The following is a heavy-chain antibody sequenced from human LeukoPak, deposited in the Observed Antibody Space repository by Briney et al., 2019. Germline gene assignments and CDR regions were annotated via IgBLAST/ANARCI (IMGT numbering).Heavy chain of an antibody. CDR2: IYTSGTT. Sequence: SETLSLTCTVSGGSFSSYYWSWIRQPAGKGLEWIWHIYTSGTTNYNPSLKSRVTMSIDTYKNQFSLKLSSVTAADTAVYYCARASAYYYGSGSYYRGAWFDYWGQGTLVTVSS. D-gene: IGHD3-10*01. J-gene: IGHJ4*02. V-gene: IGHV4-4*07. CDR1: GGSFSSYY. CDR3: ARASAYYYGSGSYYRGAWFDY.